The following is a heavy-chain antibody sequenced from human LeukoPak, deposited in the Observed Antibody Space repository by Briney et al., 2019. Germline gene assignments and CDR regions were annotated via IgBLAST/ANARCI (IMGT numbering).Heavy chain of an antibody. Sequence: GGSLRLSCAASGFIFTDAWRSWVRQAPGKGLEWVGRIKSKTEGGTTDYAAPVRGRFTISRDDSKNTLYLQMISLKTEDTAVYYCTTYYYDSTSDFAYWGQGTLVTVSS. D-gene: IGHD3-22*01. CDR2: IKSKTEGGTT. CDR1: GFIFTDAW. J-gene: IGHJ4*02. CDR3: TTYYYDSTSDFAY. V-gene: IGHV3-15*01.